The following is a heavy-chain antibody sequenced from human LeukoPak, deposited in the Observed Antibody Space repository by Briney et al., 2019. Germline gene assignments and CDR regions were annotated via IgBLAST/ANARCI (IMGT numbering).Heavy chain of an antibody. Sequence: PGGSLRLSCAASGFTFSSYAMHWVRQAPGKGLGGVAVISYDGSNKYYADSVKGRFTISRDNSKNTLYLHMNTLRAEDTAMYYCARDYVGLIPWLPDYWGQGTLVTVSS. J-gene: IGHJ4*02. V-gene: IGHV3-30*04. CDR2: ISYDGSNK. CDR1: GFTFSSYA. D-gene: IGHD5-24*01. CDR3: ARDYVGLIPWLPDY.